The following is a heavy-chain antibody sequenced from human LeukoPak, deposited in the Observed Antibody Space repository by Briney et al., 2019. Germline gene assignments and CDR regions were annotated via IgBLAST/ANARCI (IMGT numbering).Heavy chain of an antibody. CDR1: GDIVSSNIAA. CDR2: TYYRSRWFY. V-gene: IGHV6-1*01. D-gene: IGHD2-15*01. Sequence: SQTLSLTCVISGDIVSSNIAAWTWIRQSPSRGLEWLGRTYYRSRWFYEYAVSVKGQITINLDTSKNQLSLEMNSVIPEDTAVYYCARDLVVEGGGNAFDIWGQGTMVTVSS. J-gene: IGHJ3*02. CDR3: ARDLVVEGGGNAFDI.